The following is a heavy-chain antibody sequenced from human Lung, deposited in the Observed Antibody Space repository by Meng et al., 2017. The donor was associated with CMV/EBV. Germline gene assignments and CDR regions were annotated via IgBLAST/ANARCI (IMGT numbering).Heavy chain of an antibody. D-gene: IGHD5-12*01. CDR1: GFTFSSYD. CDR2: ISTGGRDL. Sequence: ESLKISXAASGFTFSSYDMSWVRQAPGKGLEWVSSISTGGRDLYYADSVKGRFTISRDNAKNSLYLQMNSLRAEDTAVYFCARVWGKGSGYDLDLWGQGXPVTVSS. CDR3: ARVWGKGSGYDLDL. V-gene: IGHV3-21*01. J-gene: IGHJ5*02.